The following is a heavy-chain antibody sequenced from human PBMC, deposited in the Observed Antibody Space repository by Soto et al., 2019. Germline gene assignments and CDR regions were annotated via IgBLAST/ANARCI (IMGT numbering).Heavy chain of an antibody. CDR1: GFTFDDYV. CDR2: ISWNSATI. Sequence: PGGSLRLSCAASGFTFDDYVIHWVRQAPGKGLEWVSSISWNSATIGYADSVKGRFTISRGDAKDSLFLQMNSLRADDTAVYYCAREADFASSGYVLDYWGLGTLVTVSS. V-gene: IGHV3-9*01. CDR3: AREADFASSGYVLDY. D-gene: IGHD3-22*01. J-gene: IGHJ4*02.